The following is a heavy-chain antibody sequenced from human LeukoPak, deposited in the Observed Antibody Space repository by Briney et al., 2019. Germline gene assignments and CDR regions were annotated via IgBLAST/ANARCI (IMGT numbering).Heavy chain of an antibody. Sequence: SETLSLTCTVSGGSISSYYWSWIRQPAGKGLEWIGRIYTSGSTNYNPSLKSRVTMSVDTSKNQFSLKLSSVTAADTAVYYCARDFYTPYSSGWYGGYYFDYWGQGTLVTVSS. J-gene: IGHJ4*02. CDR3: ARDFYTPYSSGWYGGYYFDY. CDR1: GGSISSYY. D-gene: IGHD6-19*01. V-gene: IGHV4-4*07. CDR2: IYTSGST.